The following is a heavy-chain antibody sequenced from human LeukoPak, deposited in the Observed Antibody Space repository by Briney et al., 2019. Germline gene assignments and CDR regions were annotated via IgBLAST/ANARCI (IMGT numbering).Heavy chain of an antibody. D-gene: IGHD2-2*01. CDR1: GFTFSSYE. CDR3: TRDDRYCSTTSCPYFDF. V-gene: IGHV3-49*04. Sequence: GGPLRLSCAASGFTFSSYEMNWVRQAPGKGLEWVGFIRSKAYGGTTEYAASVKGRFTISRDDSKSIAYLQMDSLKTEDTAVYYCTRDDRYCSTTSCPYFDFWGQGTLVTVSS. CDR2: IRSKAYGGTT. J-gene: IGHJ4*02.